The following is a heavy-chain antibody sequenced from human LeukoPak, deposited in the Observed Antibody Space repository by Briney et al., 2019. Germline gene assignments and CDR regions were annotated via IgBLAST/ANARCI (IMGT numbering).Heavy chain of an antibody. Sequence: GASVKVSCKASGYTFTSYGISWVRQAPGQGLEWMGWISAYNGNTNYAQKLQGRVTMTTDTSTSTAYMELRSLRSDDTAVYYCAKDDSYDFWSGYYYYFDYWGQGTLVTVSS. CDR3: AKDDSYDFWSGYYYYFDY. J-gene: IGHJ4*02. CDR2: ISAYNGNT. V-gene: IGHV1-18*01. CDR1: GYTFTSYG. D-gene: IGHD3-3*01.